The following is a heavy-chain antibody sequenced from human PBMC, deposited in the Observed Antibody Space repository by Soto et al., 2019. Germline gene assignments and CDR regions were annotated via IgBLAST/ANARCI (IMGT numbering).Heavy chain of an antibody. CDR2: ISYDGSNK. Sequence: GGSLRLSCAASGFTFSSYGMHWVRQAPGKGLEWVAVISYDGSNKYYADSVKGRFTISRDNSKNTLYLQMNSLRAEDTAVYYCAKDSSGWYRDFQHWGQGTLVTVSS. J-gene: IGHJ1*01. CDR3: AKDSSGWYRDFQH. V-gene: IGHV3-30*18. D-gene: IGHD6-19*01. CDR1: GFTFSSYG.